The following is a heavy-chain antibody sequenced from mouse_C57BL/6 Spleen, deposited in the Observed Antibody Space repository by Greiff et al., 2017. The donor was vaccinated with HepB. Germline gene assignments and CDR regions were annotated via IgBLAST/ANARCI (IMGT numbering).Heavy chain of an antibody. CDR1: GFTFSSYA. J-gene: IGHJ2*01. Sequence: EVKLVESGGGLVKPGGSLKLSCAASGFTFSSYAMSWVRQTPEKRLEWVATISDGGSYTYYPDNVKGRFTISRDNAKNNLYLQMSHLKSEDTAMYYCAREKEYYGSIDYWGQGTTLTVSS. V-gene: IGHV5-4*01. D-gene: IGHD1-1*01. CDR3: AREKEYYGSIDY. CDR2: ISDGGSYT.